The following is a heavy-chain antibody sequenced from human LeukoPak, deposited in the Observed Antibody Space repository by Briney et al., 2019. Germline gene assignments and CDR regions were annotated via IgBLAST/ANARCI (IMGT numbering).Heavy chain of an antibody. CDR1: GFTFSSYS. CDR3: ARVLTFSIDY. Sequence: GGSLRLSCAASGFTFSSYSMNWVRQAPGKGLEWVSYISSSSSTIYYADSVKGRFTISRDNAKNSLYLQMNSLRAEDTAVYYCARVLTFSIDYWGQGTLVTVSS. J-gene: IGHJ4*02. V-gene: IGHV3-48*04. CDR2: ISSSSSTI. D-gene: IGHD3-16*01.